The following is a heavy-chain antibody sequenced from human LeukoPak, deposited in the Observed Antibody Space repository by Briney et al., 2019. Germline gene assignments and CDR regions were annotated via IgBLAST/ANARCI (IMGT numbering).Heavy chain of an antibody. Sequence: GGSLRLSCAASGFTLSSYAMSWVRQAPGKGLEWVSAISVSGNTYHADSVKGRFTISRDSSKNTLYLQMNRLRAEDAAVYYCAKAPVTTCSGAYCYPFDYWGQGTLVTASS. CDR2: ISVSGNT. V-gene: IGHV3-23*01. CDR1: GFTLSSYA. CDR3: AKAPVTTCSGAYCYPFDY. J-gene: IGHJ4*02. D-gene: IGHD2-21*01.